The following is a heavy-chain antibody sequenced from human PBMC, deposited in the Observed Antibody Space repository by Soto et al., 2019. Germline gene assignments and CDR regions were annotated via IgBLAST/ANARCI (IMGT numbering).Heavy chain of an antibody. V-gene: IGHV3-30-3*01. CDR3: ARDLTRSNRSGWTYGYYYYGIDV. D-gene: IGHD6-19*01. J-gene: IGHJ6*02. CDR1: GFTFSSYA. Sequence: QVQLVESGGGVVQPGRSLRLSCAASGFTFSSYAMHWVRQAPGKGLEWVAVLSYDGSNKYYADSVKGRFTISRDNYKNTLYLQMTSLRAEETAVYYCARDLTRSNRSGWTYGYYYYGIDVWGQGTTVTGSS. CDR2: LSYDGSNK.